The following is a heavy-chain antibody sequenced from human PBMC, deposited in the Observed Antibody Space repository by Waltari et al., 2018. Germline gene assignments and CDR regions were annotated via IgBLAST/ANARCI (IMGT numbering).Heavy chain of an antibody. J-gene: IGHJ4*02. CDR2: IYYSGST. CDR1: GGSISSYY. V-gene: IGHV4-59*01. CDR3: ARDVGDGGSPSGEFDY. Sequence: QVQLQESGPGLVKPSETLSLTCTVSGGSISSYYWSWIWQPPGKGLEWIGYIYYSGSTNYNPSLKSRVTISVDTSKNQFSLKLSSVTAADTAVYYCARDVGDGGSPSGEFDYWGQGTLVTVSS. D-gene: IGHD2-15*01.